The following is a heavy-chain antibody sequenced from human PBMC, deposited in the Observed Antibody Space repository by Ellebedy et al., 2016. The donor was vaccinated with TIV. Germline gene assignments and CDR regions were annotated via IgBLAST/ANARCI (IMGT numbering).Heavy chain of an antibody. Sequence: GESLKISCVASGFSFRSYWMSWVRQSPGTWLEWVANIRDDSENYYVDSVQGRFTISRDNSENSLYLQMHNLRADDTAVYFCARRGSYGDYADNINNWFDRWGPGTLVTVSS. D-gene: IGHD4-17*01. CDR3: ARRGSYGDYADNINNWFDR. CDR2: IRDDSEN. V-gene: IGHV3-7*01. CDR1: GFSFRSYW. J-gene: IGHJ5*02.